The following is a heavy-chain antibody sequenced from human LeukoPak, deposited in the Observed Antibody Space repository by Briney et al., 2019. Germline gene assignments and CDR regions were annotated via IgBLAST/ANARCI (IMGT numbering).Heavy chain of an antibody. CDR3: ARDWKAYYYDSSGHPLYFDY. CDR2: ISGSGGST. D-gene: IGHD3-22*01. J-gene: IGHJ4*02. CDR1: GFTFSSYA. Sequence: QPGGSLRLSCAASGFTFSSYAMSWVRQAPGKGLEWVSAISGSGGSTYYADSVKGRFTISRDNSKNTLYLQMNSLRAEDTAVYYCARDWKAYYYDSSGHPLYFDYWGQGTLVTVSS. V-gene: IGHV3-23*01.